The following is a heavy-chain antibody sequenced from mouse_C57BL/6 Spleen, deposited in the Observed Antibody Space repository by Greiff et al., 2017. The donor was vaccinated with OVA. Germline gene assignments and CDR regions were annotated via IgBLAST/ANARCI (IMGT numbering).Heavy chain of an antibody. J-gene: IGHJ4*01. Sequence: QVQLQQPGAELVKPGASVKMSCKASGYTFTSYWITWVKQRPGQGLEWIGDIYPGSGSTNYNEKFTSKATLTVDTSSSTAYMQLSSLTSEDSAVYYCARPYGSSSRAMDYWGQGTSVTVSS. V-gene: IGHV1-55*01. CDR2: IYPGSGST. D-gene: IGHD1-1*01. CDR3: ARPYGSSSRAMDY. CDR1: GYTFTSYW.